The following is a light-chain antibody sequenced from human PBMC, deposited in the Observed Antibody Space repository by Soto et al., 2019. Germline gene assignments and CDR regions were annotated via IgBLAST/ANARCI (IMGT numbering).Light chain of an antibody. CDR3: SSHSAPSPYV. V-gene: IGLV2-14*01. Sequence: QSVLTQPASVSGSPGQSITISCTGTSNDVGGYNYVSWYQQQPGKAPKLIIYEVSHRPSGISNRFSGSKSGNTASLTISGLHVEDEADYYCSSHSAPSPYVFGTGTKVTVL. CDR2: EVS. J-gene: IGLJ1*01. CDR1: SNDVGGYNY.